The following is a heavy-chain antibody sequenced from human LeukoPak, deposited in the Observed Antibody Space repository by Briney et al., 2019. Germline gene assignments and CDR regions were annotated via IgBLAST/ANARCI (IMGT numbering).Heavy chain of an antibody. CDR3: STGDYSNYHYYYYYYMDV. Sequence: SETLSLTCTVSGGSISSSSYYWGGIRQPPGKGLEWIGSIYYSGSTYYNPSLNSRVTISVDTSKNQFSLKLSSVTAADTAVYYCSTGDYSNYHYYYYYYMDVWGKGTTVTISS. J-gene: IGHJ6*03. CDR1: GGSISSSSYY. V-gene: IGHV4-39*01. CDR2: IYYSGST. D-gene: IGHD4-11*01.